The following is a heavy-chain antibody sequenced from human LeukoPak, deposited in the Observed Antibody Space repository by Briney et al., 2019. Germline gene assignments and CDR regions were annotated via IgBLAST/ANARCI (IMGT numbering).Heavy chain of an antibody. CDR2: IYYSGST. CDR3: ARQGVRYYYFDY. CDR1: GGSISSSSYY. D-gene: IGHD3-10*01. Sequence: PSETLSLTCTISGGSISSSSYYWGWIRQPPGKGLEGIGSIYYSGSTYYNPSLKSRVTISVDTSKNQFSLKLSSVTAADTAVYYGARQGVRYYYFDYWGQGTLVTVSS. V-gene: IGHV4-39*01. J-gene: IGHJ4*02.